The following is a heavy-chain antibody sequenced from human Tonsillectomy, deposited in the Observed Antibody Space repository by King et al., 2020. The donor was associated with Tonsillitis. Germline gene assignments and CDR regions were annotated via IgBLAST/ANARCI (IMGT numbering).Heavy chain of an antibody. V-gene: IGHV4-39*07. J-gene: IGHJ4*02. D-gene: IGHD4-11*01. CDR3: ARINSDSADFDY. Sequence: QLQESGPGLVKPSETLSLTCTVSAGSISSSTYYWGWIRQPPGKGLEWIGSIFYSVSTYYNPSLKSRVTISVDTSKNQFSMKLSSVTAADTAVYYCARINSDSADFDYWGQGTLVTVSS. CDR2: IFYSVST. CDR1: AGSISSSTYY.